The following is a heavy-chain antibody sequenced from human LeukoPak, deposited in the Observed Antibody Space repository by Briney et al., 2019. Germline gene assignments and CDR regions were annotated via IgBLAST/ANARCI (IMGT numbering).Heavy chain of an antibody. CDR1: GGSISSSSYY. CDR3: ARSRITIIVGRRGPTDYYYMDV. D-gene: IGHD3-22*01. CDR2: IYYSGST. J-gene: IGHJ6*03. V-gene: IGHV4-39*01. Sequence: SETLSLTRTVSGGSISSSSYYWGWIRQPPGKGLEWIGSIYYSGSTYYNPSLKSRVTISVDTSKNQFSLKVRSVTAADTAVYYCARSRITIIVGRRGPTDYYYMDVWGKGTTVTISS.